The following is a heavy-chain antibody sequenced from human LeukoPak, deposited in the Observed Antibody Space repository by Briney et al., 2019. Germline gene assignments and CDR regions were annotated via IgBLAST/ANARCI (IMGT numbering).Heavy chain of an antibody. CDR2: IIPIFGTA. J-gene: IGHJ5*02. CDR1: GGTFSSYG. Sequence: ASVKVSCKASGGTFSSYGISWVRQAPGHGLEWMGGIIPIFGTANYAQKVQGRVTITSDESTSTAYMALSSLRSEDTAVYYCARIGGWYVSGQYWFDPWGQGTLVTVSS. D-gene: IGHD6-19*01. CDR3: ARIGGWYVSGQYWFDP. V-gene: IGHV1-69*13.